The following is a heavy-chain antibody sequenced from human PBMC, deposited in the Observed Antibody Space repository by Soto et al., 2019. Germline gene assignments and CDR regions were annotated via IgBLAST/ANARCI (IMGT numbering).Heavy chain of an antibody. D-gene: IGHD6-13*01. CDR2: IIPILGIA. CDR3: ARDSRLPGIAAAEFDP. V-gene: IGHV1-69*04. Sequence: GASVKVSCKASGGTFSSYTISWVRQAPGQGLEWMGRIIPILGIANYAQKFQGRVTITADKSTSTAYMELSSLRSEGTAVYYCARDSRLPGIAAAEFDPWGQGTLVTVSS. J-gene: IGHJ5*02. CDR1: GGTFSSYT.